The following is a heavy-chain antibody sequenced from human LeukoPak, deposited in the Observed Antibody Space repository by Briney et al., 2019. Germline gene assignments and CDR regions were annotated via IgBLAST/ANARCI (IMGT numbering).Heavy chain of an antibody. CDR1: GGSISSSSYY. V-gene: IGHV4-39*01. J-gene: IGHJ6*03. Sequence: SEALSLTCTVSGGSISSSSYYWGWIRQPPGKGLEWIRSIYYSGSTYYNPSLKSRVTISVDTSKNQFSLKLSSVTAADTAVYYCARHLYYGSGSYYYYYMDVWGKGTTVTVSS. CDR2: IYYSGST. CDR3: ARHLYYGSGSYYYYYMDV. D-gene: IGHD3-10*01.